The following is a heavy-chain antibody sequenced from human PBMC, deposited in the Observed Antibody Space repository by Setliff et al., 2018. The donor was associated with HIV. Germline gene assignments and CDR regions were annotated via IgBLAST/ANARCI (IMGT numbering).Heavy chain of an antibody. V-gene: IGHV1-8*02. D-gene: IGHD2-21*01. CDR2: MNPNSGNT. CDR3: ARGSMSMVMFILVSAFDI. CDR1: GYTFTSYD. Sequence: ASVKVSCKASGYTFTSYDINWVRQATGQGLEWMGWMNPNSGNTGYAQKFQGRVTMTRNTSTNTAYMELSSLTSDDTAVYFCARGSMSMVMFILVSAFDIWGQGTLVTVSS. J-gene: IGHJ3*02.